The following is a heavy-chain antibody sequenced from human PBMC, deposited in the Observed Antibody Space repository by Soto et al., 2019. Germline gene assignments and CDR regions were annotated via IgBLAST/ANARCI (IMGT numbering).Heavy chain of an antibody. D-gene: IGHD3-10*01. CDR3: AKDSDTKRGPDY. CDR1: GFTFSNYA. V-gene: IGHV3-23*01. J-gene: IGHJ4*02. CDR2: ISVSSDNT. Sequence: EVQLLESGGGLVQPGGSLRLSCAASGFTFSNYAMNWVRQAPGKGLEWVSGISVSSDNTFYADSVKGWFTISRDNSKSTLFLQMNSLRAEDTALYYCAKDSDTKRGPDYWGQGTLVTVSS.